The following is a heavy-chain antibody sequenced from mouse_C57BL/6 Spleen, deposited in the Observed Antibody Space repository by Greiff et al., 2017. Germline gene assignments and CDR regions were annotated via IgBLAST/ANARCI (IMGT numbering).Heavy chain of an antibody. CDR2: FHPYNDDT. J-gene: IGHJ4*01. CDR3: ARGYGRKGNAMDY. D-gene: IGHD2-10*02. V-gene: IGHV1-47*01. CDR1: GYTFTTYP. Sequence: QVQLQQSGAELVKPGASVKMSCKASGYTFTTYPIEWMKQNHGKSLEWIGNFHPYNDDTKYNEKFKGKATLTVEKSSSSVYLELSRLPSDDAAVYYCARGYGRKGNAMDYWGQGTSVTVSS.